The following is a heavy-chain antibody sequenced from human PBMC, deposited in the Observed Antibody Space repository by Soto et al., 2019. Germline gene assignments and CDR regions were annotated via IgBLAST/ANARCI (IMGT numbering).Heavy chain of an antibody. J-gene: IGHJ3*02. V-gene: IGHV1-18*01. D-gene: IGHD1-26*01. CDR1: GYTFTSSG. CDR2: IVAYNGNT. CDR3: AAVVGYDFPGAFDI. Sequence: ASVKVSCKASGYTFTSSGISWVRQAPGQGLEWIGWIVAYNGNTNYAQKFQERVTITRDTSTSTAYMELSSLRSEDTAVYYCAAVVGYDFPGAFDIWGQGTMVTVS.